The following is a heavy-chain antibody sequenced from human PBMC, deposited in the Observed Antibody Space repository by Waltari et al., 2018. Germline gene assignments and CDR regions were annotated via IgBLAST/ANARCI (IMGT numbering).Heavy chain of an antibody. J-gene: IGHJ2*01. Sequence: EQLVQSGGALARRGGALLLSGAASGFTFSNPWMHWVRQAPGKGLEWVSRVDNTGSTQDYADSVKGRFTMSRNNAANEVYLHMNSLRDEDTAVYFCVRDYWYFDLWGRGTLVSVSS. V-gene: IGHV3-74*01. CDR2: VDNTGSTQ. CDR3: VRDYWYFDL. CDR1: GFTFSNPW.